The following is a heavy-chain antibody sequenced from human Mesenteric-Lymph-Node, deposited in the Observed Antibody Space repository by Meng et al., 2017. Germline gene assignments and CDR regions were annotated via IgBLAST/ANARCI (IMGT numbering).Heavy chain of an antibody. CDR3: TKDIYGYYYYGMDV. CDR1: GFTFRDSW. V-gene: IGHV3-7*03. J-gene: IGHJ6*02. D-gene: IGHD3-16*01. Sequence: GGSLRLSCAVSGFTFRDSWMCWVRQAPGEGLEWVAIIRPDGSQKWYVDSVKGRFIISRDNDKNSLYLQMNSLRAEDTALYYCTKDIYGYYYYGMDVWGQGTMVTVSS. CDR2: IRPDGSQK.